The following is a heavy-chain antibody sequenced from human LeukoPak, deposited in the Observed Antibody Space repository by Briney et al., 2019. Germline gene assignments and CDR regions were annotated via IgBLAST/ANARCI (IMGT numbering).Heavy chain of an antibody. CDR2: IYYSGST. CDR1: GGPISSYY. D-gene: IGHD3-22*01. V-gene: IGHV4-59*01. CDR3: ARAHYDSSGYPNPIYYFDY. J-gene: IGHJ4*02. Sequence: PSETLSLTCTVSGGPISSYYWSWIRQPPGKGLEWIGYIYYSGSTNYNPSLKSRVTISVDTSKNQFSLKLSSVTAADTAVYYCARAHYDSSGYPNPIYYFDYWGQGTLVTVSS.